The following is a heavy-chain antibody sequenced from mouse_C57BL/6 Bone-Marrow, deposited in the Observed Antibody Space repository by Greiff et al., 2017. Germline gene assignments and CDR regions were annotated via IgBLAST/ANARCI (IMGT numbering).Heavy chain of an antibody. CDR1: GFTFSSYG. CDR3: ARYYYGSSLYYAMDY. CDR2: ISSGGSYT. Sequence: EVKLVESGGDLVKPGGSLKLSCAASGFTFSSYGMSWVRQTPDKRLEWVATISSGGSYTYYPDSVKGRFTISRDNAKNTLYLQMSSLKSEDTAMYYCARYYYGSSLYYAMDYWGQGTSVTVSS. V-gene: IGHV5-6*01. J-gene: IGHJ4*01. D-gene: IGHD1-1*01.